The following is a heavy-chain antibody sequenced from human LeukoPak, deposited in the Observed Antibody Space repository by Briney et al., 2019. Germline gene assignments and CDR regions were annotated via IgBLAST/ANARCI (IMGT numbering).Heavy chain of an antibody. CDR3: AKGGSSSWDYFDY. Sequence: GGSLRLSCAASGLTFSSYAMTWVRQAPGKGLEWVSAISRSGGSTNYADSVKGRFTISRDNSKNTLHLQMNSLRPEDTAVYYCAKGGSSSWDYFDYWGQGTLVTVSS. CDR1: GLTFSSYA. D-gene: IGHD6-13*01. CDR2: ISRSGGST. J-gene: IGHJ4*02. V-gene: IGHV3-23*01.